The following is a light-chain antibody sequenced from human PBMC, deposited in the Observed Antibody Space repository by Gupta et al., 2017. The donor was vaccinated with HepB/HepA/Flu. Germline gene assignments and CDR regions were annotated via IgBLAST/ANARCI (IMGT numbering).Light chain of an antibody. CDR1: QSLLHSNGYNY. CDR3: MQALQTPWT. CDR2: LGS. V-gene: IGKV2-28*01. J-gene: IGKJ1*01. Sequence: DIVMTQSPLSLPVTPGEPASISCRSSQSLLHSNGYNYLDWYLQKPGQSPQLLIYLGSNRASGVPDRFSGSGSGTDFTLKISREEAEDVGAYYCMQALQTPWTFGQGTKVEIK.